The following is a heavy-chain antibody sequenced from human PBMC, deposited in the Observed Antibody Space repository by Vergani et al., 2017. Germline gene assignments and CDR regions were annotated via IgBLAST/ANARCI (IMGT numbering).Heavy chain of an antibody. CDR2: MNPNSGNT. V-gene: IGHV1-8*03. CDR1: GYTFTSYD. Sequence: QVQLVQSGAEVKKPGASVKVSCKASGYTFTSYDINWVRQATGQGLEWMGWMNPNSGNTGYAQKFQYRVTITRNTSISTAYMELSSLSSEDAAVYYCARGPSLRERGWFDPWGQGTLVTVSS. J-gene: IGHJ5*02. CDR3: ARGPSLRERGWFDP. D-gene: IGHD1-26*01.